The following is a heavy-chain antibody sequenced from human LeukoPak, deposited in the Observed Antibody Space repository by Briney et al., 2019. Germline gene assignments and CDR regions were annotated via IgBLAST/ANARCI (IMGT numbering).Heavy chain of an antibody. D-gene: IGHD1-1*01. CDR3: VKRKERNDSCYFDL. V-gene: IGHV3-64D*06. Sequence: QPGGSLILSRAASGFTFSSYCMHWVRQAPGKGLEHVSGISSNGGSTYYADSVKGRITISRDNSKNMLYLQMSCLRAEDTAVYYCVKRKERNDSCYFDLWGRRTLVTVSS. J-gene: IGHJ2*01. CDR1: GFTFSSYC. CDR2: ISSNGGST.